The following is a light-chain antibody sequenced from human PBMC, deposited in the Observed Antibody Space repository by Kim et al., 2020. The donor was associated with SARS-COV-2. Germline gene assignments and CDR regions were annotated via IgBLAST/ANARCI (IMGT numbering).Light chain of an antibody. CDR2: VNSDGSH. CDR1: SGHITYT. V-gene: IGLV4-69*01. CDR3: QTWGTGFRM. Sequence: ASVNPTCTLSSGHITYTISWPQQQPEKGPRYLMKVNSDGSHSKGDGIPDRFSGSSSGAERYLTFSSLQSDDEADYYCQTWGTGFRMFGGGTKLTVL. J-gene: IGLJ3*02.